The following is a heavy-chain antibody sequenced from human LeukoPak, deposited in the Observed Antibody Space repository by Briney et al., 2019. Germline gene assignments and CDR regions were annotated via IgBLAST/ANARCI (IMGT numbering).Heavy chain of an antibody. V-gene: IGHV3-21*01. CDR1: GFTFSSYS. D-gene: IGHD5-18*01. J-gene: IGHJ4*02. Sequence: GGSLRLSCAASGFTFSSYSMNWVRQAPGKGLEWVSSISSSSSYIYYADSVKGRFTISRDNAKNSLYLQMKSLRAEDTAVYYCASIIGGYSYGFDYWGQGTLVTVSS. CDR2: ISSSSSYI. CDR3: ASIIGGYSYGFDY.